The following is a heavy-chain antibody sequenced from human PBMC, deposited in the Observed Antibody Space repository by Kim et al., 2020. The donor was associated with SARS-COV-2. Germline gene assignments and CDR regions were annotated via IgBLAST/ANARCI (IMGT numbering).Heavy chain of an antibody. V-gene: IGHV3-7*03. CDR3: ARIPKSYGDYGLDY. Sequence: VDSVKGRFTISRDNAKNSLYLQMNSLRAEDTAVYYCARIPKSYGDYGLDYWGQGTLVTVSS. D-gene: IGHD4-17*01. J-gene: IGHJ4*02.